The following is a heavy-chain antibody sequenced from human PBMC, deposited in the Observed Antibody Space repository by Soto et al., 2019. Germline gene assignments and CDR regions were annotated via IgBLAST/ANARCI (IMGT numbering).Heavy chain of an antibody. Sequence: LSETLSLTCTVSGGSISSSSYYWGWIRQPPGKGLEWIGSIYYSGSTYYNPSLKSRVTISVDTSKNQFSLKLSSVTAADTAVYYCARRAVEGYFDYWGQGTLVTVSS. V-gene: IGHV4-39*01. D-gene: IGHD6-19*01. J-gene: IGHJ4*02. CDR1: GGSISSSSYY. CDR3: ARRAVEGYFDY. CDR2: IYYSGST.